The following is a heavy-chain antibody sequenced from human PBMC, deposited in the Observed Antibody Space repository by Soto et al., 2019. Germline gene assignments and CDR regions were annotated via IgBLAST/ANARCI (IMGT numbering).Heavy chain of an antibody. J-gene: IGHJ6*02. CDR3: ATDGASSGSSYYYYGMDV. V-gene: IGHV1-24*01. D-gene: IGHD1-26*01. CDR1: GYTLTELS. CDR2: FDPEDGET. Sequence: GASVKVSCKVSGYTLTELSMHWVRQVPGKGLEWMGGFDPEDGETIYAQKFQGRVTMTEDTSTDTAYMELSSLRSEDTAVYYCATDGASSGSSYYYYGMDVWGQGTTVTVSS.